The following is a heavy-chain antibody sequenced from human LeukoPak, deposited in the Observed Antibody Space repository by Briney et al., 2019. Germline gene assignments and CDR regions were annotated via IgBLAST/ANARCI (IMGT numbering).Heavy chain of an antibody. CDR1: GFTFSSYE. CDR2: ISISGGTI. Sequence: GGSLRLSCAASGFTFSSYEMNWVRRAPGKGLEWVSYISISGGTIYYADSVKGRFTISRDNAKNSLYLQMNSLRAEDTAVYYCAREPYDFWSAASVPGSYYMDVWGKGTTVTVSS. CDR3: AREPYDFWSAASVPGSYYMDV. V-gene: IGHV3-48*03. J-gene: IGHJ6*03. D-gene: IGHD3-3*01.